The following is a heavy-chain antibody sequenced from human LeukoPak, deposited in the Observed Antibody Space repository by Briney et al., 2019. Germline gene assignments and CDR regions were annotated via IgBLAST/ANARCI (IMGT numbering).Heavy chain of an antibody. CDR1: GFTFSNAW. D-gene: IGHD6-19*01. Sequence: GGSLRLSCAASGFTFSNAWMSWVRQAPGKGLEWVGRIKSKTDGGTTDYAAPVKGRFTISRDDSKNTLYLQMNSLKTEDTAVYYCTTLVSGWYGYYYMDVWGKGTTVTISS. CDR3: TTLVSGWYGYYYMDV. J-gene: IGHJ6*03. V-gene: IGHV3-15*01. CDR2: IKSKTDGGTT.